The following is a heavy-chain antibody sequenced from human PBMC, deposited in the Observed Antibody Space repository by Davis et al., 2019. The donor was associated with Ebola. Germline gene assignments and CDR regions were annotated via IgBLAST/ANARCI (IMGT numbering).Heavy chain of an antibody. J-gene: IGHJ4*02. CDR2: IFYSGIT. V-gene: IGHV4-31*03. CDR3: ARDFDAYNYI. D-gene: IGHD5-24*01. CDR1: GGSVSSGSYY. Sequence: SETLSLTCTVSGGSVSSGSYYWSWIRKPPGKGLEWIGYIFYSGITYYNPSLKSRVTIAVDTSKNQFSLSLRSVTAADTAVYYCARDFDAYNYIWGQGTLVTVSS.